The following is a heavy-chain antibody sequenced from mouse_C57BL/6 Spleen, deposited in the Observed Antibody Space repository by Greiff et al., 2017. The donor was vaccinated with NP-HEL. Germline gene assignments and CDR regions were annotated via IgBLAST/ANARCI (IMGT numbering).Heavy chain of an antibody. CDR2: INPNNGGT. CDR1: GYTFTDYN. Sequence: EVQLQQSGPELVKPGASVKIPCKASGYTFTDYNMDWVKQSHGKSLEWIGDINPNNGGTIYNQKFKGKATLTVDKSSSTAYMELRSLTSEDTAVYYCARDGRSTMITTGFAYWGQGTLVTVSA. J-gene: IGHJ3*01. D-gene: IGHD2-4*01. V-gene: IGHV1-18*01. CDR3: ARDGRSTMITTGFAY.